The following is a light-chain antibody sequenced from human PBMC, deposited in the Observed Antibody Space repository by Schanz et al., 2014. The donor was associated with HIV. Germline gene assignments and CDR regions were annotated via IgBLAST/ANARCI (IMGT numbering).Light chain of an antibody. J-gene: IGKJ4*01. CDR1: QSVISSY. CDR3: QQYNNWPPRIT. CDR2: GAS. V-gene: IGKV3D-15*01. Sequence: EIVMTQSPATLSVSPGERATLSCRASQSVISSYLAWYQQKPGQAPRLLIYGASNRATGIPDRFSGSGSGTEFTLTISSLLSEDIAVYYCQQYNNWPPRITFGGGTKVEIK.